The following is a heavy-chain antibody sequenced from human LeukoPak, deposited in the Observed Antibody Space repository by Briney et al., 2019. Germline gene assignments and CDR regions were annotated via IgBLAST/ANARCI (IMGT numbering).Heavy chain of an antibody. CDR2: INHSGST. V-gene: IGHV4-34*01. J-gene: IGHJ4*02. D-gene: IGHD3-3*01. CDR3: ARGFYDVWSSYFDY. Sequence: KPSETLSLTCAVYGGSFSGYYWSWIRQPPGKGLEWIGEINHSGSTNYNPSLKSRVTISVDTSKNQFSLKLSSVTAADTAVYYCARGFYDVWSSYFDYWGQGTLVTVSS. CDR1: GGSFSGYY.